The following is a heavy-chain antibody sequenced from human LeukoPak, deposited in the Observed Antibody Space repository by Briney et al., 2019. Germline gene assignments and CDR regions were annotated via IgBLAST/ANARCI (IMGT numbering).Heavy chain of an antibody. CDR3: ARAAYYYDSSGYESFDY. Sequence: GASVKVSCKASGYTFTSYYMHWVRQAPGQGLEWVGIINPSGGSTSYAQKFQGRVTMTRDTSTSTVYMELSSLRSEDTAVYYCARAAYYYDSSGYESFDYWGQGTLVTVSS. V-gene: IGHV1-46*01. J-gene: IGHJ4*02. D-gene: IGHD3-22*01. CDR1: GYTFTSYY. CDR2: INPSGGST.